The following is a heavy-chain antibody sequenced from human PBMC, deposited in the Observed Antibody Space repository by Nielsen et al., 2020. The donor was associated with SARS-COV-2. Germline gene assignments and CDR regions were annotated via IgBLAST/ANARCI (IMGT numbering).Heavy chain of an antibody. V-gene: IGHV4-59*13. Sequence: SETLSLTCTVSGGSISSYYWSWIRQPPGKGLEWIGYIYYSGSTNYNPPLKSRVTISVDTSKNQFSLKLSSVTAADTAVYYCARVRGIVGATMSPYYFDYWGQGTLVTVSS. J-gene: IGHJ4*02. D-gene: IGHD1-26*01. CDR2: IYYSGST. CDR3: ARVRGIVGATMSPYYFDY. CDR1: GGSISSYY.